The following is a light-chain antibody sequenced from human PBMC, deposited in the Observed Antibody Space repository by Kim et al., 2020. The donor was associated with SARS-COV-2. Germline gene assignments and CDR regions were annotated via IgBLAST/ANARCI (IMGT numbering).Light chain of an antibody. V-gene: IGLV3-19*01. J-gene: IGLJ3*02. CDR3: KSRDSSGNHLV. Sequence: ALGQTVKITCRGDSLRTFYATWYQLKPGQVPVVVIYATNNRPSGIPDRFSGSSSGNTASLTIAGAQAEDEADYYCKSRDSSGNHLVFGGGTQLTVL. CDR2: ATN. CDR1: SLRTFY.